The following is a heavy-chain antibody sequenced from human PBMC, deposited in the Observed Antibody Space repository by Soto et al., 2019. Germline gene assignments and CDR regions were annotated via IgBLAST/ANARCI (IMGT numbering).Heavy chain of an antibody. J-gene: IGHJ6*02. D-gene: IGHD1-1*01. CDR1: GGTFSSYA. V-gene: IGHV1-69*06. CDR2: IIPIFGTA. Sequence: SVKVSCKASGGTFSSYAISWVRQAPGQGLEWMGGIIPIFGTANYAQKFQGRVTITADKSTSTAYMELSSLRSEDTAVYYCARVFAGTLTGGMDVWGQGTTVTVSS. CDR3: ARVFAGTLTGGMDV.